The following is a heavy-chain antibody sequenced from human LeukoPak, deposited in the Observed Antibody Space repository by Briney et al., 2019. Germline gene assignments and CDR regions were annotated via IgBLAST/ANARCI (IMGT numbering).Heavy chain of an antibody. CDR2: ISYDGSNK. V-gene: IGHV3-30*04. CDR1: GFTFSSYA. CDR3: ARDCDFWSGYPSYGMDV. Sequence: GRSLRLSCAASGFTFSSYAMHWVRQAPGKGLEWVAVISYDGSNKYYADSVKGRFTISRDNSKNTLYLQMNSLRAEDTAVYYCARDCDFWSGYPSYGMDVWGQGTTVTVSS. D-gene: IGHD3-3*01. J-gene: IGHJ6*02.